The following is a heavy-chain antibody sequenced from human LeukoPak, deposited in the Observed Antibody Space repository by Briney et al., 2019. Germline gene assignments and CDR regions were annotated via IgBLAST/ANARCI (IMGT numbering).Heavy chain of an antibody. D-gene: IGHD6-13*01. CDR3: ATRSGSWLKGDY. J-gene: IGHJ4*02. CDR2: LVGSGFTI. CDR1: GFTFSSYA. V-gene: IGHV3-23*01. Sequence: PGGSLRLSCAASGFTFSSYAMSWVRQAPGKGLEWVSTLVGSGFTIYYSDSVKGRFTISRDNSKNTVYLLMNSLRAEDTAVYYCATRSGSWLKGDYWGQGTLVTVSS.